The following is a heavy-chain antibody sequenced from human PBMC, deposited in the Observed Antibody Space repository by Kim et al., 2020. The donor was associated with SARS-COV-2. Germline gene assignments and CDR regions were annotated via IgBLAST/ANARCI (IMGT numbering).Heavy chain of an antibody. CDR2: IGGDGRSA. CDR1: GFTFDDYS. V-gene: IGHV3-43*02. Sequence: GGSLRLSCAASGFTFDDYSMHWVRHVPGKGLEWISLIGGDGRSAYYADSVKGRFTISRDNNKNSVYLQMNSLTSEDTGFYYCAKDKWVLNVFDDWGQGALVTVSS. D-gene: IGHD1-1*01. J-gene: IGHJ4*02. CDR3: AKDKWVLNVFDD.